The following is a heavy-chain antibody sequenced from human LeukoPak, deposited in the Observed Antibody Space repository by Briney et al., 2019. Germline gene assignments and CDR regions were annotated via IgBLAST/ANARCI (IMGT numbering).Heavy chain of an antibody. D-gene: IGHD6-19*01. V-gene: IGHV4-59*05. CDR1: GGSISSYY. Sequence: SETLSLTCTVSGGSISSYYWSWIRQPPGKGLEWIGSIFYSGNTYYNPSLKSRVTISVDTSKNQFSLKLSSVTAADTAVYFCARYPKSYSNGWPALDIWGQGTMVTVSS. CDR2: IFYSGNT. J-gene: IGHJ3*02. CDR3: ARYPKSYSNGWPALDI.